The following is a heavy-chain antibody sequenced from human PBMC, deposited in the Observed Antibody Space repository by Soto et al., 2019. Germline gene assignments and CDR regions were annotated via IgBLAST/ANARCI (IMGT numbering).Heavy chain of an antibody. CDR3: ARDFRTTVSFDAFDI. V-gene: IGHV1-69*13. D-gene: IGHD4-17*01. CDR1: GGTFSSYA. CDR2: IIPIFGTA. J-gene: IGHJ3*02. Sequence: SVKVSCKASGGTFSSYAISWVRQAPGQGLEWMGGIIPIFGTANYAQKFQGRVTSTADESTSTAYMELSSLSSEDTAVYYCARDFRTTVSFDAFDIWGQGTRVTVSS.